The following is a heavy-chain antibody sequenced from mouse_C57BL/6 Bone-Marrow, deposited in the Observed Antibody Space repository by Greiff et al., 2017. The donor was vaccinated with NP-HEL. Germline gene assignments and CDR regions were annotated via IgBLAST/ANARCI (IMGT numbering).Heavy chain of an antibody. CDR2: ISDGGSYT. Sequence: EVKLVESGGGLVKPGGSLKLSCAASGFTFSSYAMSWVRQTPEKRLEWVATISDGGSYTNYPDNVKGRFTISRDNAKNNLYLQMSHLKSEDTAMYYCARDIYDGYYFDYWGQGTTLTVSS. J-gene: IGHJ2*01. CDR3: ARDIYDGYYFDY. D-gene: IGHD2-3*01. CDR1: GFTFSSYA. V-gene: IGHV5-4*01.